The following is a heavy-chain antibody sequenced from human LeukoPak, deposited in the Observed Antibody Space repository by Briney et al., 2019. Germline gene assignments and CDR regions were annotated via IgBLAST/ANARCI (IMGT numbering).Heavy chain of an antibody. D-gene: IGHD3-16*01. J-gene: IGHJ4*02. CDR1: GFTFSTYS. Sequence: GGSLRLSCAASGFTFSTYSMNWVRQAPGKGLEWVSYISSSSSSIYYADSVKGRFTISRDNAKNSLYLQMNSLRAEDTAIYYCASDYVWGSYSAFDIWGQGTLVTVSS. V-gene: IGHV3-48*01. CDR2: ISSSSSSI. CDR3: ASDYVWGSYSAFDI.